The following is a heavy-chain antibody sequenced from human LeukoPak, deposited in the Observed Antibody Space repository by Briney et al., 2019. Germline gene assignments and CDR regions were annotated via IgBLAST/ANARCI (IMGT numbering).Heavy chain of an antibody. CDR2: ISAYNGNT. J-gene: IGHJ5*02. CDR3: ARGITYYYDSSGYYYRGQGGNWFDP. CDR1: GYTFTGYY. V-gene: IGHV1-18*04. D-gene: IGHD3-22*01. Sequence: ASVKVSCKASGYTFTGYYMHWVRQAPGQGLEWMGWISAYNGNTNYAQKLQGRVTMTTDTSTSTAYMELRSLRSDDTAVYYCARGITYYYDSSGYYYRGQGGNWFDPWGQGTLVTVSS.